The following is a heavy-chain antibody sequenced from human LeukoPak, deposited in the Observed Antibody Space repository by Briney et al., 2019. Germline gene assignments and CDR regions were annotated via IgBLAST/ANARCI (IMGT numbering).Heavy chain of an antibody. Sequence: AGYLSFSGVASGFTSNGYVMRWVGPGPGKGLEWVLGTSESGDIKIHAETVKGRFTISRDNSKNTLYLQMNSLRVEDTAIYYCTQVNGGAAIDTKYFQHWGPGTLVTVSS. CDR3: TQVNGGAAIDTKYFQH. J-gene: IGHJ1*01. CDR1: GFTSNGYV. V-gene: IGHV3-23*01. D-gene: IGHD6-25*01. CDR2: TSESGDIK.